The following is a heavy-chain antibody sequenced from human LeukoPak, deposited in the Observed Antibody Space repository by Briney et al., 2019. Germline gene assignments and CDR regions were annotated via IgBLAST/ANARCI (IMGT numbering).Heavy chain of an antibody. D-gene: IGHD2-15*01. CDR1: GGSFIGYY. CDR3: ARRIGGGSCYYDY. CDR2: INHFGST. Sequence: SETLSLTCAVYGGSFIGYYWSWIRQPPGKGLEWIGEINHFGSTNYNPSLKSRVTISVDTSKNQFSLKLSSVTAADTAVYYCARRIGGGSCYYDYWGQGTLVTVSS. J-gene: IGHJ4*02. V-gene: IGHV4-34*01.